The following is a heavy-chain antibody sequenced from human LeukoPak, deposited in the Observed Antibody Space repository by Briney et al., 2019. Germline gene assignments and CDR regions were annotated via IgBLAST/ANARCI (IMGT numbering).Heavy chain of an antibody. D-gene: IGHD5-24*01. V-gene: IGHV4-4*07. CDR3: ATGDGYNSFDY. Sequence: SETLSLTCTVSGGSFSSYYWSWIRQPAGKGLEWIGRIYTSGSTNYNSSLKSRVTMPVDTSKNQVSLKLSSMTAADTAVYYCATGDGYNSFDYWGQGTLVTVSS. CDR2: IYTSGST. CDR1: GGSFSSYY. J-gene: IGHJ4*02.